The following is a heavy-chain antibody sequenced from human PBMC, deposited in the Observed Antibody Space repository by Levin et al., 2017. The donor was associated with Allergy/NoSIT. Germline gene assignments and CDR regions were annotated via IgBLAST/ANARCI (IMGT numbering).Heavy chain of an antibody. D-gene: IGHD6-19*01. CDR1: GFTFSSYW. Sequence: PGGSLRLSCAASGFTFSSYWMHWVRQAPGKGLVWVSRINGDGSSTNYADSVKGRFTISRDNAKNTLYLQMNSLRVEDTAVYYCARDPGGSGRALDYWGQGTLVTVSS. CDR3: ARDPGGSGRALDY. CDR2: INGDGSST. J-gene: IGHJ4*02. V-gene: IGHV3-74*01.